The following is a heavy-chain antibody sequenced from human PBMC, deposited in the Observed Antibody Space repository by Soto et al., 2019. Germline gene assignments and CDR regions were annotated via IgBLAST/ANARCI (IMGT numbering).Heavy chain of an antibody. CDR1: GYAFSVYC. CDR3: ARRGDGYNAGYYYGLDV. Sequence: GEPLNSSCECAGYAFSVYCVGLLRQKPGKGLEWMGIIYPGDPEPRYSPSFQGQVTISADKSISTAYLQWGSLKASDTAKYYCARRGDGYNAGYYYGLDVWGQGTTVTVSS. D-gene: IGHD5-12*01. CDR2: IYPGDPEP. V-gene: IGHV5-51*01. J-gene: IGHJ6*02.